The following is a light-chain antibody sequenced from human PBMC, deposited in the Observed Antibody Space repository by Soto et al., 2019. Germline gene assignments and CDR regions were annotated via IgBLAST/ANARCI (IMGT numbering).Light chain of an antibody. CDR1: QTASSSY. V-gene: IGKV3-20*01. Sequence: EIXLTQSPDTLSLSPGEGATLSCRASQTASSSYLAWYQQKPGQAPRLLIYGTSTRATGIPDRFSGSGSGTDFTLTISGLEPEDFAVYYCQHYTDSLWTFGQGTKVEIK. CDR2: GTS. CDR3: QHYTDSLWT. J-gene: IGKJ1*01.